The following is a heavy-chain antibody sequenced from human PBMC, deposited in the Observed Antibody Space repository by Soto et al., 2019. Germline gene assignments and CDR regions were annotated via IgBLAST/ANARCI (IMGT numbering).Heavy chain of an antibody. CDR2: ISYDGSNK. CDR3: ARDPPLDCSGGSCYIGVFDY. Sequence: GGSLRLSCAASGFTFSTYAMHWVRQAPGKGLEWVAVISYDGSNKYYADSVKGRFTISRDNSKNTLYLQMNSLRTEDTAVYYCARDPPLDCSGGSCYIGVFDYWGQGTLVTSPQ. CDR1: GFTFSTYA. J-gene: IGHJ4*02. D-gene: IGHD2-15*01. V-gene: IGHV3-30-3*01.